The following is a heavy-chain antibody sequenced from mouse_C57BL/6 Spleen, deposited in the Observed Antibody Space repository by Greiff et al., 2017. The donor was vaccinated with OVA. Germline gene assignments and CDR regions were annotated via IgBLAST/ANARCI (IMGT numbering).Heavy chain of an antibody. Sequence: EVQLQQSGPELVKPGASVKISCKASGYSFTGYYMNWVKQSPEKSLEWIGEINPSTGGTTYNQKFKAKATLTVDKSSSTAYMQLKSLTSEDSAVYYCARLDDYDVAYWGQGTLVTVSA. J-gene: IGHJ3*01. CDR3: ARLDDYDVAY. V-gene: IGHV1-42*01. CDR2: INPSTGGT. CDR1: GYSFTGYY. D-gene: IGHD2-4*01.